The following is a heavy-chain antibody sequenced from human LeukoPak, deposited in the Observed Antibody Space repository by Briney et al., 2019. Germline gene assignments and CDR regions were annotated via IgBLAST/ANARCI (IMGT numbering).Heavy chain of an antibody. CDR2: INPNRGGT. Sequence: ASVKVSCKPSLYTFTGYNIHWVPEAPRQGLEWMSRINPNRGGTNTAQKSQGTGTMTRDTPISTAYMELGRLRSAETARYYSAMTWGRVLHLDYWGQGTVVTVSS. D-gene: IGHD7-27*01. J-gene: IGHJ4*02. CDR1: LYTFTGYN. CDR3: AMTWGRVLHLDY. V-gene: IGHV1-2*06.